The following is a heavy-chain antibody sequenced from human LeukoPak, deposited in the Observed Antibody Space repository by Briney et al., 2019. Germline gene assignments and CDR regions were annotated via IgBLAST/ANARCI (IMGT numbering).Heavy chain of an antibody. D-gene: IGHD4/OR15-4a*01. CDR1: GDSISSNNYY. CDR3: ARDRFYGGAVAPIDY. CDR2: VYHSGIT. V-gene: IGHV4-39*07. J-gene: IGHJ4*02. Sequence: SETLSLTCSVSGDSISSNNYYWGWIRQPPGKGLEWIGSVYHSGITYYNPSLKSRVTISVDTSKNQFSLKLSSVTAADTAVYYCARDRFYGGAVAPIDYWGQGTLVTVSS.